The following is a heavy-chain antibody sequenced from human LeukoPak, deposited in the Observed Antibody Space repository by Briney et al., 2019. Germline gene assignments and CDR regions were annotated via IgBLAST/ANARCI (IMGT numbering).Heavy chain of an antibody. Sequence: PGGSLRLSCAASGFTVNSNYMSWVRQAPGKGLEWVSVIYSGGSTYFADSVKGRFANSRDNSKNTLYLQMNSLRAEDTAVYYCATALTPTYAFDIWGQGTMVTVSS. V-gene: IGHV3-53*01. J-gene: IGHJ3*02. CDR1: GFTVNSNY. D-gene: IGHD1-14*01. CDR2: IYSGGST. CDR3: ATALTPTYAFDI.